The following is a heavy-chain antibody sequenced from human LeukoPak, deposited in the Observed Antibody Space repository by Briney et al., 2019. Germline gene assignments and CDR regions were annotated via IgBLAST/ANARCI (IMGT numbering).Heavy chain of an antibody. CDR2: IRGSGGST. D-gene: IGHD6-13*01. Sequence: PGGSLRLSCAASGFTFSSYAMSWVRQAPGKGLEWVSAIRGSGGSTYYADSVKGRFTISRDNSKNTLYLQMNSLRAEDTAVYYCAKTAGEQQLVPSGYFDYWGQGTLVTVSS. CDR3: AKTAGEQQLVPSGYFDY. CDR1: GFTFSSYA. V-gene: IGHV3-23*01. J-gene: IGHJ4*02.